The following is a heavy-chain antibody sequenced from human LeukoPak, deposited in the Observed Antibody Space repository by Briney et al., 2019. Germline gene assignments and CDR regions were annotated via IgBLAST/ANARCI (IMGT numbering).Heavy chain of an antibody. Sequence: GRSLRLSCAASGITFTRYGMHWVRQAPGKGLEWVALISYNGGRKDYADSVKGRFTIDRDNSKNTVYLQMNSLRPDDTAVYSCARQEARGYLYEGLDYWGQGNLVTVSS. J-gene: IGHJ4*02. V-gene: IGHV3-30*03. CDR2: ISYNGGRK. CDR1: GITFTRYG. CDR3: ARQEARGYLYEGLDY. D-gene: IGHD3-22*01.